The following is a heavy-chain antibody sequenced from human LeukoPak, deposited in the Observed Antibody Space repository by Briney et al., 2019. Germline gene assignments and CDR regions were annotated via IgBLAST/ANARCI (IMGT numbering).Heavy chain of an antibody. J-gene: IGHJ4*02. D-gene: IGHD2-21*01. CDR3: ARGQHIVPFDY. V-gene: IGHV4-34*01. CDR1: GGSFSGYY. Sequence: PSETLSLTCGVYGGSFSGYYWSWIRQPPGKGLEWIGEINHSGSTNYNPSLKSRVTISVDTSKNQFSLKLSSVTAADTAVYYCARGQHIVPFDYWGQGTLVTVSS. CDR2: INHSGST.